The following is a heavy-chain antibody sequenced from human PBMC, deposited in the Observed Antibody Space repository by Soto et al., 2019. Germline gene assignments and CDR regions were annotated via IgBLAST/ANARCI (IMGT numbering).Heavy chain of an antibody. D-gene: IGHD6-19*01. CDR2: IYPGDSDT. CDR1: GYSFINYW. V-gene: IGHV5-51*01. CDR3: ARRTNAMAGKDYYYGIDV. J-gene: IGHJ6*02. Sequence: PGESLKISCKGSGYSFINYWIAWVRQMPGKGLEWMGIIYPGDSDTRYSPSFQGQVTISADKSSTTAYLQWSSLKASDTAMYYCARRTNAMAGKDYYYGIDVWGQGTTVTVSS.